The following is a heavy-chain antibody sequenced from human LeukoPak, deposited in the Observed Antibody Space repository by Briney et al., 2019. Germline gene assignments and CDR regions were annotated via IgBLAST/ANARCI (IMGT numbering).Heavy chain of an antibody. D-gene: IGHD3-3*01. CDR2: IYYSGST. Sequence: SETLSLTCTVSGGSISSYYWRWIRQPPGKGLEWIGYIYYSGSTNYNPSLKSRVTISVDTSKNQFSLKLSSVTAADTAVYYCARGGGSRITIFGVVINDFDYWGQGTLVAVSS. CDR3: ARGGGSRITIFGVVINDFDY. CDR1: GGSISSYY. J-gene: IGHJ4*02. V-gene: IGHV4-59*01.